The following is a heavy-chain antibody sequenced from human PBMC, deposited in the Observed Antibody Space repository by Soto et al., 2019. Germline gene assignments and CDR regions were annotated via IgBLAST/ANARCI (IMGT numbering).Heavy chain of an antibody. V-gene: IGHV3-23*01. D-gene: IGHD5-18*01. Sequence: GGSLRLSCAASGFTFSTYAMSWVRQAPGKGLEWVSAISGSGGKSYYADSVKGRFTISRDSSKNTLDLQMNSLRVEDTAMSYCTNEDLRYSYGQDWGQGTLVTVSS. CDR1: GFTFSTYA. CDR3: TNEDLRYSYGQD. CDR2: ISGSGGKS. J-gene: IGHJ4*02.